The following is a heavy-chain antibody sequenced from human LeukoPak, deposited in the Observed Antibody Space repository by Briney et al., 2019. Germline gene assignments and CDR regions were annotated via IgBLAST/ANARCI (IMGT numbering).Heavy chain of an antibody. J-gene: IGHJ3*02. V-gene: IGHV3-30*18. CDR1: GFTFSSYG. CDR2: ISYDGSNK. D-gene: IGHD2-21*02. Sequence: PGGSLRLSCAASGFTFSSYGMHWARQAPGKGLEWVAVISYDGSNKYYADSVKGRFTISRDNSKNTLYLQMNSLRAEDTAVYYCAKGNCGGDCFDAFDIWGQGTMVTVSS. CDR3: AKGNCGGDCFDAFDI.